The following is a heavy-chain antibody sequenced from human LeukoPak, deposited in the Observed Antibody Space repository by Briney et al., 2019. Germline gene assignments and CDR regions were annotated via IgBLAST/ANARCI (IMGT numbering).Heavy chain of an antibody. CDR1: GYTFAIYA. D-gene: IGHD3-10*01. V-gene: IGHV1-3*01. CDR2: INAGNGNT. J-gene: IGHJ6*02. CDR3: ARESGSSPYYYGMDV. Sequence: GASVKVSFKASGYTFAIYAMHWVRQAPGQRLEWMGWINAGNGNTKYTQKFQGRVTITRDTSASTAYMELSSLRSEDTAVYYCARESGSSPYYYGMDVWGQGTTVTVSS.